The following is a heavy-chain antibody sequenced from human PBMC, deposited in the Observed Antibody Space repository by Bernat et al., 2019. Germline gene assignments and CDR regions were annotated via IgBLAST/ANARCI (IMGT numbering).Heavy chain of an antibody. CDR1: GGSISSYY. V-gene: IGHV4-59*08. J-gene: IGHJ2*01. CDR2: IYYSGST. D-gene: IGHD4-17*01. Sequence: QVQLQESGPGLVKPSETLSLTCTVSGGSISSYYWSWIRQPPGKGLEWIGYIYYSGSTNYNPSLKSRVTISVDTSKNQFSLKLSSVTAADTAVYYCARLERGDYGSWYFDLWGRGTLVTVSS. CDR3: ARLERGDYGSWYFDL.